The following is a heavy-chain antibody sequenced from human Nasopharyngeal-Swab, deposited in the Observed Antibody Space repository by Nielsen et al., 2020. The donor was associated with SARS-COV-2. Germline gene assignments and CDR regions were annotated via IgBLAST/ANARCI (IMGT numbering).Heavy chain of an antibody. CDR2: INTYNGDT. CDR3: ARPNYCNGRGCYGATHNWFDP. D-gene: IGHD2-15*01. J-gene: IGHJ5*02. V-gene: IGHV1-18*04. Sequence: ASVKVSCKASGYTFTSYGISWVRQAPGQGLEWRGWINTYNGDTNYAQNFQGRVTVTTDTSTSTAYMELRSLRSDDPAVYYCARPNYCNGRGCYGATHNWFDPWGQGTLVTVSS. CDR1: GYTFTSYG.